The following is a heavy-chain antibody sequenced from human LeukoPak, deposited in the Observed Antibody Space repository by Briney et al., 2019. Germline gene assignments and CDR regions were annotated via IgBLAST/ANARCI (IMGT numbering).Heavy chain of an antibody. J-gene: IGHJ4*02. CDR2: IIPNHSTA. CDR3: ARELDGPEGGYYFDY. D-gene: IGHD1-1*01. CDR1: VGTLSNYA. V-gene: IGHV1-69*01. Sequence: GSSVKVSCQASVGTLSNYAISWVRQPPAQGRAWVGGIIPNHSTANYAQKFQSRVTIAADESTSPDYMELSSLRSEEKAVYYCARELDGPEGGYYFDYWGQGTLVTVSS.